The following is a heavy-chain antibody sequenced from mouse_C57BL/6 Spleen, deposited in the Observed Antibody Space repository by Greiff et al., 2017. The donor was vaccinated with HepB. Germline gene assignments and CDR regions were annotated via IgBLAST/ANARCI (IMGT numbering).Heavy chain of an antibody. Sequence: ESGPGLVKPSQSLSLTCSVTGYSITSGYYWNWIRQFPGNKLEWMGYISYDGSNNYNPSLKNRISITRDTSKNQFFLKLNSVTTEDTATYYCARVANWGNFDYWGQGTTLTVSS. CDR1: GYSITSGYY. D-gene: IGHD4-1*01. V-gene: IGHV3-6*01. CDR2: ISYDGSN. J-gene: IGHJ2*01. CDR3: ARVANWGNFDY.